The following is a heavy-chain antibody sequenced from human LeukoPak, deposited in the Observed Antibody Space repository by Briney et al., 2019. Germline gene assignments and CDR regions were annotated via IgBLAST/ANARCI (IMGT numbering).Heavy chain of an antibody. CDR3: AREGVVKGTDV. CDR2: INPDTGGT. CDR1: GYTFTGYY. V-gene: IGHV1-2*02. Sequence: VASVKVSFKASGYTFTGYYIDWVRQAPGQGLEWMGWINPDTGGTNYAQKFQGRVTMTRDTSISTAYMELSGLRSDDTAVYYCAREGVVKGTDVWGQGTTVTVSS. J-gene: IGHJ6*02.